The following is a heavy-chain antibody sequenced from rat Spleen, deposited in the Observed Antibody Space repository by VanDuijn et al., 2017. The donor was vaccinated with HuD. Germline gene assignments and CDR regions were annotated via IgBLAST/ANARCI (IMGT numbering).Heavy chain of an antibody. J-gene: IGHJ1*01. CDR1: GFTFSDYY. D-gene: IGHD1-12*02. CDR3: ARHYYDGSYYYWYFDF. V-gene: IGHV5-22*01. Sequence: EVQLVESGGGLVQPGRSLKLSCAASGFTFSDYYMAWVRQAPKKGLEWVASISYEGSGTYYGDSVKGRFTISRDNAKSTLYLQMDSLRSEDTATYYCARHYYDGSYYYWYFDFWGPGTMVTVSS. CDR2: ISYEGSGT.